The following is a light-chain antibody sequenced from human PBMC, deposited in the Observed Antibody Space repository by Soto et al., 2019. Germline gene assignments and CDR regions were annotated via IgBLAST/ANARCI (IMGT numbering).Light chain of an antibody. CDR1: QSVSNNY. CDR2: GAT. Sequence: EVVLTQSPGTLSLSPGERVTLSCRASQSVSNNYLAWYQQKPGQAPRLLIYGATGRATGIPDRFSGSGSGTDFTLTVSRLEPEDFAVYYCQQRSNWPPWTFGQGTKVEIK. V-gene: IGKV3D-20*02. CDR3: QQRSNWPPWT. J-gene: IGKJ1*01.